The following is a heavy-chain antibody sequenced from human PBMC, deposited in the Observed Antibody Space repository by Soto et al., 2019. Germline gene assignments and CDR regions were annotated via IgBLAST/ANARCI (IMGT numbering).Heavy chain of an antibody. CDR3: ARVRYSYGLIDY. D-gene: IGHD5-18*01. V-gene: IGHV4-30-4*01. Sequence: QVQLQESGPGLVKPSQTLSLTCTVSGGSINSGDYYWSWIRQPPGKGLEWIGYIYYSGSTYYNPSLKSRVTISVETSKHQFSLKLSSVTAADTAVYNCARVRYSYGLIDYWGQGTLVTVSS. J-gene: IGHJ4*02. CDR1: GGSINSGDYY. CDR2: IYYSGST.